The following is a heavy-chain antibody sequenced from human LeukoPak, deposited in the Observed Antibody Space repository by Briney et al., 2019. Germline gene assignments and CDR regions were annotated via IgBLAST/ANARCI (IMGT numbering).Heavy chain of an antibody. J-gene: IGHJ4*02. CDR1: GYTFTSYY. D-gene: IGHD3-22*01. Sequence: ASVKVSCKASGYTFTSYYMHWERQAPGQGLEWMGIINPSGGSTSYAQKFQGRVTMTRDTSTSTVYMELSSLRSEDTAVYYCARRGGSGYVDYWGQGTLVTVSS. CDR3: ARRGGSGYVDY. V-gene: IGHV1-46*01. CDR2: INPSGGST.